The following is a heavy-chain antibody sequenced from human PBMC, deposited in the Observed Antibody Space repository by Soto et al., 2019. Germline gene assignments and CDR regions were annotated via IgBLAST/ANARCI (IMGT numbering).Heavy chain of an antibody. CDR1: GGSFSGYY. D-gene: IGHD7-27*01. J-gene: IGHJ3*02. CDR3: ARGQIAGDDAFDI. CDR2: INHSGST. Sequence: SETLSLTCAVYGGSFSGYYWSWIRQPPGKGLEWIGEINHSGSTNYNPSLKSRVTISVDTSKNQFSLKLSSVTAADTAVYYCARGQIAGDDAFDIWGQGTMVTVSS. V-gene: IGHV4-34*01.